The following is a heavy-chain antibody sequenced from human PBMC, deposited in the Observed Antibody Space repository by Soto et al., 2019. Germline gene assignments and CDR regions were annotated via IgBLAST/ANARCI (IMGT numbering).Heavy chain of an antibody. CDR1: GFTFSSYW. CDR3: VRSSGWTGDY. D-gene: IGHD3-10*01. CDR2: IKEDGSEI. V-gene: IGHV3-7*04. J-gene: IGHJ4*02. Sequence: EVQLVESGGGLVQPGGSLRLSCVASGFTFSSYWMCWVRQVPGKGLEWVDNIKEDGSEIHYVDSVKGRLTISRDNAKNSLYLQMRILRDEDTAEYHCVRSSGWTGDYWGQGILVTVSS.